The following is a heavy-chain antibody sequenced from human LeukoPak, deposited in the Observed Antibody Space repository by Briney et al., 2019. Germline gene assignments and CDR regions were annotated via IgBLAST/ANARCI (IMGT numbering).Heavy chain of an antibody. V-gene: IGHV4-59*01. CDR1: GGSISSYY. CDR2: IYYSGST. J-gene: IGHJ4*02. CDR3: ARGSGWYPPSWFDY. D-gene: IGHD6-19*01. Sequence: SETLSLTCTVSGGSISSYYWSWIRQPPGKGLERIGYIYYSGSTNYNPSLKSRVTISVDTSKNQFSLKLSSVTAADTAVNYCARGSGWYPPSWFDYWGQGTLVTVSS.